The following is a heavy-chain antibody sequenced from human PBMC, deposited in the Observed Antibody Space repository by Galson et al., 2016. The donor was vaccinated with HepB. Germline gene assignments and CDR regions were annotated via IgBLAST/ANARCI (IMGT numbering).Heavy chain of an antibody. CDR3: TKEGAYCSSSRCRYYMGV. D-gene: IGHD2-2*01. V-gene: IGHV3-33*06. Sequence: SLRLSCAASGFTFSSRGMHWVRQAPGKGLEWVAVIWPDGSDEKYGDSVQGRFRISRDNSKNTLYLQMNSLRAEDTAVYYCTKEGAYCSSSRCRYYMGVWGQGTTVTVSS. CDR2: IWPDGSDE. CDR1: GFTFSSRG. J-gene: IGHJ6*03.